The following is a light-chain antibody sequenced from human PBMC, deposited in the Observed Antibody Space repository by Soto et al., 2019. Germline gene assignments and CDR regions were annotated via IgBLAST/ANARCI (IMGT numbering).Light chain of an antibody. Sequence: DIQMTQSPSSLSASVGDRVTITCQASQGISNYLNWYQQKPGKAPKLLIFDASNLQTGVPSRFSGSGSGTYFALTISSLQPEDFATYYCQQYDDLPLTFGGGTKVDIK. CDR1: QGISNY. V-gene: IGKV1-33*01. CDR3: QQYDDLPLT. CDR2: DAS. J-gene: IGKJ4*01.